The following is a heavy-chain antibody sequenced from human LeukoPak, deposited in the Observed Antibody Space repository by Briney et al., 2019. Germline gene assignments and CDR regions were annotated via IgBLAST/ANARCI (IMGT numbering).Heavy chain of an antibody. Sequence: SETLSLTCTVSGNSFSSSSYFWDWICQAPGKGLEWIGTISSSGNTYYNPSLKSRVTMSVDTSKNQFSLKLTSVTATPTSISYGAEHYSGTYYRFDSWGQGTLVTVSS. V-gene: IGHV4-39*01. CDR2: ISSSGNT. CDR3: AEHYSGTYYRFDS. J-gene: IGHJ4*02. CDR1: GNSFSSSSYF. D-gene: IGHD1-26*01.